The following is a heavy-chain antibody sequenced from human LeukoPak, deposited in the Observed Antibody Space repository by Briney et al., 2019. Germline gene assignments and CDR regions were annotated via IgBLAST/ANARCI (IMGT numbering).Heavy chain of an antibody. CDR3: ARDTGGFHIFDY. CDR2: ISSSSSYT. J-gene: IGHJ4*02. Sequence: GGSLRLSCAASGFTFSSYSMNWVRQAPGKGLEWVSSISSSSSYTYYADSVKGRFTISRDNAKNSLYLQMNSLRAEDTAVYYCARDTGGFHIFDYWGQGTLVTVSS. V-gene: IGHV3-21*01. CDR1: GFTFSSYS. D-gene: IGHD2-8*02.